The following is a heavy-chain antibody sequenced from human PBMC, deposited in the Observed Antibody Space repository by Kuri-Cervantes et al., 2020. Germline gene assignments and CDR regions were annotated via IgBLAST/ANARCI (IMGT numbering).Heavy chain of an antibody. CDR2: INPNSGGT. V-gene: IGHV1-2*02. J-gene: IGHJ4*02. CDR1: GYTFTGYY. CDR3: ARGPNPSHFDY. D-gene: IGHD1-14*01. Sequence: ASVKVSCKASGYTFTGYYMHWVRQAPGQGLEWMGWINPNSGGTNYAQKFQGRVTMTRDKSISTAYMELRSLRSDDTAVYYCARGPNPSHFDYWGQGTLVTVSS.